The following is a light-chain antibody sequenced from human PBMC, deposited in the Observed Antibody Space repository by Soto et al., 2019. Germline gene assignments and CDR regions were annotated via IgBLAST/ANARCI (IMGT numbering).Light chain of an antibody. CDR3: CSYAGSYTYV. Sequence: QSALTQPRSVSGSPGQSVPISCTGTSSDVGGYNYVSWYQQHPGKDPKLMIYDVSKRPSGVPDRFSGSKSGNTASLTISGLQAEDEADYYCCSYAGSYTYVFGTGTKLTVL. J-gene: IGLJ1*01. CDR2: DVS. CDR1: SSDVGGYNY. V-gene: IGLV2-11*01.